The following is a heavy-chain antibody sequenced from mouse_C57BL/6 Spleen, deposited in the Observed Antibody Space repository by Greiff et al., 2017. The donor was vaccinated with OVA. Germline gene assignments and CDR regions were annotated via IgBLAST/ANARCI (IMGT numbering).Heavy chain of an antibody. CDR2: INPNNGGT. J-gene: IGHJ3*01. Sequence: EVQLVESGPELVKPGASVKIPCKASGYTFTDYNMDWVKQSHGKSLEWIGDINPNNGGTIYNQKFKGKATLTVDKSSSTAYMELRSLTSEDTAVYYCARSFYDYASWFAYWGQGTLVTVSA. CDR1: GYTFTDYN. V-gene: IGHV1-18*01. D-gene: IGHD2-4*01. CDR3: ARSFYDYASWFAY.